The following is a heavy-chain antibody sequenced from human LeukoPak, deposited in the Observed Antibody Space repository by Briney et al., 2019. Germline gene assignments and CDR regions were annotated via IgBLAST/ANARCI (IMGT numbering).Heavy chain of an antibody. CDR2: IYWDDDK. Sequence: SGPTLVNPTQTLTLTCTFSGFSLRTSGVGVGWIRQPPGKALEWLALIYWDDDKRYSPSLKSRLTITKDTSKNQVVLTMTNRDPVDTATYYCAHSGEQWLVRGYYFDYWGQGTLVTVSS. CDR3: AHSGEQWLVRGYYFDY. V-gene: IGHV2-5*02. D-gene: IGHD6-19*01. J-gene: IGHJ4*02. CDR1: GFSLRTSGVG.